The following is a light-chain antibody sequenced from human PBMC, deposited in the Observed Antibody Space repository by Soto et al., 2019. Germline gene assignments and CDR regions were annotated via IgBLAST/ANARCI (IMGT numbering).Light chain of an antibody. CDR3: TTWDDSLSGRV. CDR1: SSNIGDNP. CDR2: RNN. Sequence: QSVLTQPPSASGTPGQTVTISCSGSSSNIGDNPVNWYQQLPGAAPKLLIYRNNQRPSGVPDRFSGSKSGTSASLAISGLRSDDEADYYCTTWDDSLSGRVFGGGTKLTVL. V-gene: IGLV1-47*01. J-gene: IGLJ3*02.